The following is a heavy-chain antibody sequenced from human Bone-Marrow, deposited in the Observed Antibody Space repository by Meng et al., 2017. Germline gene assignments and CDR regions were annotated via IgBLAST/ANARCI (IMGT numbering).Heavy chain of an antibody. D-gene: IGHD2-21*01. CDR3: VRDENISLGKLFGDY. V-gene: IGHV1-2*06. CDR1: GYTFTSYV. Sequence: ASVKVSCKASGYTFTSYVMNWVRQAPGQGLEWMGHIIPNSGDTLYAPKFQGRVSMTADTSIGTAYVELSGLRSDDTAIYYCVRDENISLGKLFGDYWGQGTLVTVSS. CDR2: IIPNSGDT. J-gene: IGHJ4*02.